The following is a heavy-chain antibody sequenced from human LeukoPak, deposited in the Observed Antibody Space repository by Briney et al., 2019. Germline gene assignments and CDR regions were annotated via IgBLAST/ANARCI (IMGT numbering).Heavy chain of an antibody. CDR3: AKDLRGEDIYSSSWYYFDY. Sequence: GGSLGLSCAASGFTFSSYGMHWVRQAPGKGLEWVAFIPYDGRNKYYADSVKGRFTISRDNSKNTLYLQMNSLRGEDTAVYYCAKDLRGEDIYSSSWYYFDYWGQGTLVTVSS. CDR1: GFTFSSYG. J-gene: IGHJ4*02. D-gene: IGHD6-13*01. CDR2: IPYDGRNK. V-gene: IGHV3-30*02.